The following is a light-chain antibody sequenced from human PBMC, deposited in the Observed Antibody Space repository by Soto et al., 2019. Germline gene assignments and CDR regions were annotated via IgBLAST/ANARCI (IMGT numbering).Light chain of an antibody. J-gene: IGKJ2*01. CDR1: QSLAYVDGNTY. CDR3: MHGTHWPPYT. V-gene: IGKV2-30*01. CDR2: QVS. Sequence: DVVMTQSPLSLPVTLGQPASISCRSSQSLAYVDGNTYLNWFQQRPGQSPRRLIYQVSNRDSGVPDRFSGSGSGTDFTLKISGVEADDVGVYYCMHGTHWPPYTFGQGTNLEIK.